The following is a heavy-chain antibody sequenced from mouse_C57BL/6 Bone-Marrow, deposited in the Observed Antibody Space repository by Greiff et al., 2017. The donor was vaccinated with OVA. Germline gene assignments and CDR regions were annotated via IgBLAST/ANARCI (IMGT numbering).Heavy chain of an antibody. CDR2: INPYNGGT. CDR1: GYTFTDYY. D-gene: IGHD2-3*01. J-gene: IGHJ2*01. V-gene: IGHV1-19*01. Sequence: EVQLQQSGPVLVKPGASVKMSCKASGYTFTDYYMNWVKQSHGKSLEWIGVINPYNGGTSYNQKFKGKATLTVDKSSSTAYMELNSLTSEDSAVYYCAPIYDGYYGFLWGQGTTLTVSS. CDR3: APIYDGYYGFL.